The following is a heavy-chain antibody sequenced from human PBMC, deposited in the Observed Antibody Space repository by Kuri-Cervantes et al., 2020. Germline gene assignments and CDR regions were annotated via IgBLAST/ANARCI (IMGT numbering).Heavy chain of an antibody. CDR2: ISSSSTI. D-gene: IGHD4-23*01. J-gene: IGHJ4*02. Sequence: GGSLRLSCAASGFTFSSYSMNWVRQAPGKGLEWVSYISSSSTIYYADSVKGRFTISRDNAKNSLYLQMNSLRAEDTAVYFCARNTVGRAYFDYWGQGSLVTVSS. V-gene: IGHV3-48*04. CDR3: ARNTVGRAYFDY. CDR1: GFTFSSYS.